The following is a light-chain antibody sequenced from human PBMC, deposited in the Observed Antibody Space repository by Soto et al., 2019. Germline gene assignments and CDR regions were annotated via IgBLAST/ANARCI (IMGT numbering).Light chain of an antibody. Sequence: EIVFTQSPGTLSLSPGERATLSCRASQSVSSSYLAWYQHKPGQAPRLLIYGASSRATGIPDRFSGSGSGTDFTLTISRLEPEDFAVYYCQQYGSSPRYTFGQGTKLEIK. CDR2: GAS. CDR3: QQYGSSPRYT. V-gene: IGKV3-20*01. J-gene: IGKJ2*01. CDR1: QSVSSSY.